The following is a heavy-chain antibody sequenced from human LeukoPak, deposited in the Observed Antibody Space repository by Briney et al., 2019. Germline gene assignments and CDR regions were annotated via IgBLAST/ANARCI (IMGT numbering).Heavy chain of an antibody. CDR2: INPSGGST. CDR1: GYTFTSYY. Sequence: ASVKVSCKASGYTFTSYYMHWVRQAPGQGLEWMGIINPSGGSTSYAQKFQGRVTMTRDTSTSTVYMELSSLRSEDTAVYYCARDLSGMVAANYFDNWGQGTLVTVSS. CDR3: ARDLSGMVAANYFDN. D-gene: IGHD1-26*01. J-gene: IGHJ4*02. V-gene: IGHV1-46*01.